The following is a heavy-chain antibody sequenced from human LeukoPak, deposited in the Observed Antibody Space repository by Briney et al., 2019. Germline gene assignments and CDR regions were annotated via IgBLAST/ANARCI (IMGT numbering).Heavy chain of an antibody. CDR3: SMVRVVFFWFDP. V-gene: IGHV1-2*02. D-gene: IGHD3-10*01. CDR2: INLNSGCT. Sequence: GASVTVSCKACGYTLTRYYMQWVPQAPRQGLEWMGWINLNSGCTKYAQKFQGRDTMTRDTSISSAHMQPGALRSDDPAVGYCSMVRVVFFWFDPWGQGTLVTVSS. J-gene: IGHJ5*02. CDR1: GYTLTRYY.